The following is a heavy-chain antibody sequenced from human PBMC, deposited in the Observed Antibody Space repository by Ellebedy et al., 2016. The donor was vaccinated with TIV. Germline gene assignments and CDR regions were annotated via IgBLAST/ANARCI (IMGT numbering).Heavy chain of an antibody. CDR1: GGSISSYY. V-gene: IGHV4-59*01. J-gene: IGHJ5*02. Sequence: MPSETLSLTCTVSGGSISSYYWSWIRQPPGKGLAWIGYIYYSGRTNYNPSLKSRVTISVDTSKNPFSLKLSSSTAADTAVYYCARVPQLYNWFDPWGQGTLVTVSS. CDR2: IYYSGRT. CDR3: ARVPQLYNWFDP.